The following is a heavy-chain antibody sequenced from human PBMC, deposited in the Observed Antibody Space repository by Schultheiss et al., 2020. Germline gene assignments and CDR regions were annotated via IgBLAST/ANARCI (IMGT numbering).Heavy chain of an antibody. CDR2: INPNSGGT. J-gene: IGHJ4*02. V-gene: IGHV1-2*02. Sequence: ASVKVSCKASGYTFTGYYMHWVRQAPGQGLEWMGWINPNSGGTNYAQKFQGRVTMTRDTSISTAYMELSRLSSDDTAVYYCASQRGSLAPLDYWGQGTLVTVSS. CDR1: GYTFTGYY. CDR3: ASQRGSLAPLDY.